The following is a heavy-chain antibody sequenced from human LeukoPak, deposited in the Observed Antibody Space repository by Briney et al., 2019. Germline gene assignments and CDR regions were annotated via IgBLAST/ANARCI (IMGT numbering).Heavy chain of an antibody. J-gene: IGHJ4*02. CDR1: GGSISDYY. Sequence: SETLSLTCTVSGGSISDYYWSWIRQSPGKGLEWIGYINYSGNTNYNPSLKSRVTISVDTSKNQFSLRLTSVTAADTAVFYCAREGRQDYVYFDYWGQGSLVTVSS. D-gene: IGHD4-17*01. CDR2: INYSGNT. V-gene: IGHV4-59*01. CDR3: AREGRQDYVYFDY.